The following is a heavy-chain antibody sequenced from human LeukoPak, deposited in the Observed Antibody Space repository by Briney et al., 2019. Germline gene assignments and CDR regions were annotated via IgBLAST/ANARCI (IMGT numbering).Heavy chain of an antibody. Sequence: SETLSLTCTVSGGSISSYYWSWIRQPPGKGLEWIGYIYYSGSTNYNPSLKSRVTISVDTSKNQFFLKLSSVTAADTAVYYCARDAIVVVPAAKLYYYYYYGMDVWGQGTTVTVSS. CDR3: ARDAIVVVPAAKLYYYYYYGMDV. D-gene: IGHD2-2*01. CDR1: GGSISSYY. V-gene: IGHV4-59*01. CDR2: IYYSGST. J-gene: IGHJ6*02.